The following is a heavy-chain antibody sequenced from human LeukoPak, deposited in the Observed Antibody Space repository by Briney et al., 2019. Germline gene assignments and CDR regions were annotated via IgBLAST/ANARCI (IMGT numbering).Heavy chain of an antibody. D-gene: IGHD1/OR15-1a*01. CDR2: ISSSSYI. V-gene: IGHV3-21*01. Sequence: GGSLRLSCASSRFTFSNHIMNSVRQATGKGLEWVSSISSSSYIYYAESVKGRFTISRDNAKNSLYLQMSSLRAEDTAVYYCARDRAGEHSDYWGKGTMVTVSS. CDR1: RFTFSNHI. CDR3: ARDRAGEHSDY. J-gene: IGHJ4*02.